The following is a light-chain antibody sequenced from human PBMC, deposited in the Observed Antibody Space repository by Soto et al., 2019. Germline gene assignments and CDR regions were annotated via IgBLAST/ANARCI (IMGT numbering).Light chain of an antibody. Sequence: EIVLTQSPGTLSLSPGERATLSCRASQSVDSNYLGWYQHKPGQRPRLLIYAASSRATGIPDRFSGGGSGTDFTLTISRLEPEDSAVYYCQLYYSGMFGQGTKVEIK. CDR3: QLYYSGM. CDR1: QSVDSNY. J-gene: IGKJ1*01. CDR2: AAS. V-gene: IGKV3-20*01.